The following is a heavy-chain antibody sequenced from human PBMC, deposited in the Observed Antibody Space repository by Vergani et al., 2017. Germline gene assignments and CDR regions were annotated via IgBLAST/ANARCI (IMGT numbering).Heavy chain of an antibody. CDR3: ARVLAVAGTPIYYFDY. Sequence: QVQLQESGPGLVKPSQTLSLTCAISGDSVSSNSAAWNWIRQSPSRGLEWLGRTYYRSKWYNDYAVSVKSRITINPDTSKNQFSLQLSSVTAADTAVYYCARVLAVAGTPIYYFDYWGQGTLVTVSS. V-gene: IGHV6-1*01. CDR2: TYYRSKWYN. CDR1: GDSVSSNSAA. J-gene: IGHJ4*02. D-gene: IGHD6-19*01.